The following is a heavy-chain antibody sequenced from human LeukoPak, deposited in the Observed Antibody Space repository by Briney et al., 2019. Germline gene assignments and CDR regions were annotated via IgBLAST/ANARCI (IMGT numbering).Heavy chain of an antibody. D-gene: IGHD6-19*01. J-gene: IGHJ4*02. CDR2: ISSSSSYI. CDR1: GFTFSSYS. V-gene: IGHV3-21*01. Sequence: NSGGSLRLSCAASGFTFSSYSMNWVRQAPGKGLEWVSSISSSSSYIYYADSVKGRFTISRDNAKNSLYLQMNSLRAEDTAVYYCARVRRSIAVAGALDYWGQGTLVTVSS. CDR3: ARVRRSIAVAGALDY.